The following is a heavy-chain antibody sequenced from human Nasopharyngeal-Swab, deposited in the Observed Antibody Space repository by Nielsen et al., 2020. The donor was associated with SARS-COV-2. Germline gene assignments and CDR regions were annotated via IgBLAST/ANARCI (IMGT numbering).Heavy chain of an antibody. V-gene: IGHV7-4-1*02. CDR1: GYTFTSYA. CDR3: ARGRYCTNGVCQDRGSWFDP. Sequence: GSGKVSCKASGYTFTSYAMNWVRQAPGQGLEWMGWINTNTGNPTYAQGFTGRFVFSLDTSVSTAYLQISSLKAEDTAVYYCARGRYCTNGVCQDRGSWFDPWGQGTLVTVSS. J-gene: IGHJ5*02. D-gene: IGHD2-8*01. CDR2: INTNTGNP.